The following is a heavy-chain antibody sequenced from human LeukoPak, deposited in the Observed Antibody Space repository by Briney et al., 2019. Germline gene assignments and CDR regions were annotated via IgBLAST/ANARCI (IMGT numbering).Heavy chain of an antibody. CDR2: INWNGGST. CDR1: GGSFSGYY. J-gene: IGHJ4*02. V-gene: IGHV3-20*04. D-gene: IGHD3-10*01. Sequence: ETLSLTCAVYGGSFSGYYWSWIRQPPGKGLEWVSGINWNGGSTGYADSVKGRFTISRDNAKNSLYLQMNSLRAEDTAVYYCARALWFGETFPAYWGQGTLVTVSS. CDR3: ARALWFGETFPAY.